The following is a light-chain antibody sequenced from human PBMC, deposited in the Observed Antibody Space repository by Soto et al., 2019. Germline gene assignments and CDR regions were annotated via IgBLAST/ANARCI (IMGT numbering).Light chain of an antibody. CDR2: GAS. Sequence: EIVLTQSPGTLSLSPGERATLSCRASQSVDSNLAWYQQKPGKAPRLLIYGASTRATGISARLSGSGSGTEFTLAIRSLQSEDFGVYYCQQYNTWWTFGQGTKVDIK. J-gene: IGKJ1*01. V-gene: IGKV3-15*01. CDR1: QSVDSN. CDR3: QQYNTWWT.